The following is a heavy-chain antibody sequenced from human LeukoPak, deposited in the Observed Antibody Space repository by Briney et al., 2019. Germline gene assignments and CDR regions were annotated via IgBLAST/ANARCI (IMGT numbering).Heavy chain of an antibody. CDR2: INSDGSST. Sequence: PGGSLRLSCAASGFTFSSDWMHWVRHGPRKGLVWVSRINSDGSSTIHADSVKGRFTISRDNAKHTLYLQMNSLRAEDTAVYYCAREVYSSGWSSFDYWGQGTLVTVSS. J-gene: IGHJ4*02. D-gene: IGHD6-19*01. CDR1: GFTFSSDW. CDR3: AREVYSSGWSSFDY. V-gene: IGHV3-74*01.